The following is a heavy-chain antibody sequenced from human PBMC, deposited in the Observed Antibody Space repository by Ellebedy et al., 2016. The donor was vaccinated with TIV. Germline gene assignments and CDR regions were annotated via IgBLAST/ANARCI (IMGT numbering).Heavy chain of an antibody. Sequence: GESLKISCAASGFSTSGMHWVRQAPGKGLEWVAFIRSDGSTKYYADSVKGRFTISRDTSKNTLYLQMNSLRAEDTAVYYCAYGAGTYFGWGQGTLVTVSS. J-gene: IGHJ4*02. CDR1: GFSTSG. D-gene: IGHD4/OR15-4a*01. CDR3: AYGAGTYFG. CDR2: IRSDGSTK. V-gene: IGHV3-30*02.